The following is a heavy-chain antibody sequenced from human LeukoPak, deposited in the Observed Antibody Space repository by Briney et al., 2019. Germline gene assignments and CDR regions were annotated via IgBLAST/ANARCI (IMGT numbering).Heavy chain of an antibody. V-gene: IGHV3-33*03. D-gene: IGHD2-15*01. Sequence: GESLTLSCAASGFTFSRYGMHWVRQAPGKGLEWVAVIWYDGSNKYYADSVKGRFTISRDNSKNTLYLQMNSLRAEDTAVYYCAKECGGSCQRRTFDYWGQGTLVTVSS. J-gene: IGHJ4*02. CDR3: AKECGGSCQRRTFDY. CDR1: GFTFSRYG. CDR2: IWYDGSNK.